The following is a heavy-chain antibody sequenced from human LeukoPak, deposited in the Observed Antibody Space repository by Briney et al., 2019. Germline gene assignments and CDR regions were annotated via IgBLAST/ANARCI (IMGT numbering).Heavy chain of an antibody. CDR3: ARGGPYCSSTSCYRVLDY. Sequence: SETLSLTCAVYGGSFSGYYWSWIRQPPGRGLEWIGEINHSGSTNYNPSLKSRVTISVDTSKNQFSLKLSSVTAADTAVYYCARGGPYCSSTSCYRVLDYWGQGTLVTVSS. CDR1: GGSFSGYY. J-gene: IGHJ4*02. CDR2: INHSGST. D-gene: IGHD2-2*01. V-gene: IGHV4-34*01.